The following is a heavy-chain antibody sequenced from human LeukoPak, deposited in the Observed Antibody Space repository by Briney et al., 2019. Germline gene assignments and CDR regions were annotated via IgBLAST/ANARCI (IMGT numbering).Heavy chain of an antibody. Sequence: ASVKVSCKASGFTFTSSAVQWVRQARGQRLEWIGWMSPNSGDTGYAQKFQDRVTMTRNTSISTAYMELSSLRSDDTAVYYCARGPPNWGYDYWGPGTLVTVSS. V-gene: IGHV1-8*02. D-gene: IGHD7-27*01. CDR1: GFTFTSSA. J-gene: IGHJ4*02. CDR3: ARGPPNWGYDY. CDR2: MSPNSGDT.